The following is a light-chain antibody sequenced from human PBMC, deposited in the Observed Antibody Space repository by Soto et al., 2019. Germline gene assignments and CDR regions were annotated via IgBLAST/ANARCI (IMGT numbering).Light chain of an antibody. CDR2: GAS. Sequence: IVLTQSPGTLSLSPWERATLSCRASQSVSHNYLAWYQQKPGQAPRLLIYGASNRATGIPDRVSGSGSGTDVTLTISGLEPEDFAVYYCQHFGNSLWTFGQGTKVDIK. J-gene: IGKJ1*01. CDR3: QHFGNSLWT. V-gene: IGKV3-20*01. CDR1: QSVSHNY.